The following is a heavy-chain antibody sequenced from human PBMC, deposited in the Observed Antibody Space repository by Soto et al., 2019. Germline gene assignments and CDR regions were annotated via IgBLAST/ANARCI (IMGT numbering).Heavy chain of an antibody. Sequence: QVQLVESGGGVVQPGRSLRLYWAASGFTFSSYGMHWVRQAPGKGLEWVTVISYDGKVAYYADSVKGRFTISRDNSKNTLYLQMNSLRTEDTAMYYCAKEGPITNWYFDYWGQGTLVTVSS. CDR2: ISYDGKVA. CDR3: AKEGPITNWYFDY. D-gene: IGHD1-1*01. CDR1: GFTFSSYG. V-gene: IGHV3-30*18. J-gene: IGHJ4*02.